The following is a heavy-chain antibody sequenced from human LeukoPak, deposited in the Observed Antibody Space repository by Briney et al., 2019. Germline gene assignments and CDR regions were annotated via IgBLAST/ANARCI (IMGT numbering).Heavy chain of an antibody. Sequence: ASVKVSCKASGYIFTSYGISWVRQAPGQGLEWMGWISGYNGNTNYVQKLQGGVIMTTDTSTSTAYMELRSLRSDDTAVYYCTRDHNTIFGVVIQAGFDPWGQGTLVTVSS. CDR2: ISGYNGNT. CDR1: GYIFTSYG. V-gene: IGHV1-18*01. J-gene: IGHJ5*02. CDR3: TRDHNTIFGVVIQAGFDP. D-gene: IGHD3-3*01.